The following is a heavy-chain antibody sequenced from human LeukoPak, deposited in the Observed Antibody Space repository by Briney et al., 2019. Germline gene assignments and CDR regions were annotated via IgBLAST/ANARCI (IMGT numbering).Heavy chain of an antibody. CDR1: GGSFSGYY. Sequence: PSETLSLTCAVYGGSFSGYYWSWIRQPPGKGLEWIGEINHSGSTNYNPSLKSRVTISVDTSKNQFSLKLSSVTAADTAVYYCARTVDDYVWGSYRPFYYYYYYYMDVWGKGTTVTVSS. D-gene: IGHD3-16*02. CDR3: ARTVDDYVWGSYRPFYYYYYYYMDV. J-gene: IGHJ6*03. V-gene: IGHV4-34*01. CDR2: INHSGST.